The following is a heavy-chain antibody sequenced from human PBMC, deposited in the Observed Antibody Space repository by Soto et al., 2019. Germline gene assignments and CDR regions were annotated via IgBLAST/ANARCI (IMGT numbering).Heavy chain of an antibody. CDR2: IRGNGGNT. CDR3: VRVSGYCTRSSCFAYFVY. V-gene: IGHV3-64D*06. CDR1: GFTFSHHS. Sequence: GGSLRLSCSGSGFTFSHHSLYWVRQAPGKGLRYVSTIRGNGGNTHYAASVRGRFTISRDNSKNTVFLQMSGLGVADSAVYYCVRVSGYCTRSSCFAYFVYWAPEALHTISS. J-gene: IGHJ4*02. D-gene: IGHD2-15*01.